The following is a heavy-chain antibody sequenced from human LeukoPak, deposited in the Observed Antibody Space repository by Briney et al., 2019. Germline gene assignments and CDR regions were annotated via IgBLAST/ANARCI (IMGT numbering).Heavy chain of an antibody. Sequence: GGSLRLSCAASGFTVSSNYMSWVRQAPGKGLEWVSVIYSGGSTYYADSVKGRFTISRDNSKNTLYLQMNSLRAEDTAVYYCARTRYSYGFDYWGQGTLSPSPQ. CDR2: IYSGGST. V-gene: IGHV3-53*01. D-gene: IGHD5-18*01. CDR3: ARTRYSYGFDY. J-gene: IGHJ4*02. CDR1: GFTVSSNY.